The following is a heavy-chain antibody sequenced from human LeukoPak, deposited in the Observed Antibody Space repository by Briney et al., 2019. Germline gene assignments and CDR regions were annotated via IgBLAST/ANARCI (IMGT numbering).Heavy chain of an antibody. J-gene: IGHJ6*03. CDR1: GGSISSSSDY. CDR2: IYYHENT. CDR3: ARVKDPGGYYYYYYMDV. V-gene: IGHV4-39*01. Sequence: SETLSLTCTVSGGSISSSSDYWGWIRQAPGKGLEWIGSIYYHENTYYNSSLKSRVTISVDTSKNQFSLKLNSVTAADTAMYYCARVKDPGGYYYYYYMDVWGKGTTVTVSS. D-gene: IGHD3-16*01.